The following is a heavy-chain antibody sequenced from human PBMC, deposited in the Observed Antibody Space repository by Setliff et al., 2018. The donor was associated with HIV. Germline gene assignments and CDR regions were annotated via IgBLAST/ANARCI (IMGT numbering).Heavy chain of an antibody. Sequence: GGSLRLSCAASGFTFSSFAMSWVRQAPGKGLETVSVISGSGISTYYADSVKGRFTISRDNSRNMLYLQMNSLRAEDTAVYYCAKTLPTLYPPHDYYFAMDVWGQGTTVTVSS. J-gene: IGHJ6*02. V-gene: IGHV3-23*01. D-gene: IGHD2-15*01. CDR3: AKTLPTLYPPHDYYFAMDV. CDR1: GFTFSSFA. CDR2: ISGSGIST.